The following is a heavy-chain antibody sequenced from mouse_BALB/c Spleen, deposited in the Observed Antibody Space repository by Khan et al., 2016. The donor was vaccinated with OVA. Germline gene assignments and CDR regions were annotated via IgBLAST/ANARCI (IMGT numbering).Heavy chain of an antibody. CDR3: ARNGNYVHWYFDV. CDR2: IWSGGTT. Sequence: VQLKQSGPGLVQPSQSLSITCTVSGFSLSSYGVHWVRQSPGKGLEWLGVIWSGGTTDYNAGFISRLSISKDNSKSQVFFKMNSLQVNDTAIYXWARNGNYVHWYFDVWGAGTTVTVSS. D-gene: IGHD2-1*01. V-gene: IGHV2-2*02. J-gene: IGHJ1*01. CDR1: GFSLSSYG.